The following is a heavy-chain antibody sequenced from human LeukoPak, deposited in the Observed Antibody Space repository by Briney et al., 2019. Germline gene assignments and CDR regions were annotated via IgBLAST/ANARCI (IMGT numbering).Heavy chain of an antibody. V-gene: IGHV4-39*01. J-gene: IGHJ6*03. CDR2: IYYSGYT. Sequence: SETLSLTCTVSGGSIGSNNYYWGWIRQPPGKGLEWIGSIYYSGYTYYNPSLKSRVTISVDTSKNQFSLKLSSVTAADTAVYYCARAQYSSSWYSIPYYYYYYMDVWGKGTTVTISS. CDR1: GGSIGSNNYY. D-gene: IGHD6-13*01. CDR3: ARAQYSSSWYSIPYYYYYYMDV.